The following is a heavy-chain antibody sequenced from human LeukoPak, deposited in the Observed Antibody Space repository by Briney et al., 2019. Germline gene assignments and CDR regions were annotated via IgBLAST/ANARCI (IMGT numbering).Heavy chain of an antibody. D-gene: IGHD4-17*01. V-gene: IGHV3-23*01. CDR1: GLTFRNYA. Sequence: QSGGSLRLSCAASGLTFRNYAMTWVRHAPGKGLEWVSSITGNSGATSYADSVKGRLTVYRDNSINTLYLQMNSLRAGDTAVYYCAKDPNGDYVGAFDSWGQGTLVTVSS. J-gene: IGHJ3*01. CDR2: ITGNSGAT. CDR3: AKDPNGDYVGAFDS.